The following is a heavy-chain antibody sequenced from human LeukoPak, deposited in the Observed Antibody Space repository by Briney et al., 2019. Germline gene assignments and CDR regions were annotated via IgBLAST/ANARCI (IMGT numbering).Heavy chain of an antibody. V-gene: IGHV3-33*01. CDR1: GFTFSSYG. CDR2: IRYDGSNK. CDR3: ARDSDRYSSSWQDGNRFDP. D-gene: IGHD6-13*01. Sequence: GGSLRLSCAASGFTFSSYGMHWVRQAPGKGLEWVAVIRYDGSNKYYADSVKGRFTISRDNSKNTLYLQMNSLRAEDTAVYYCARDSDRYSSSWQDGNRFDPWGQGTLVTVSS. J-gene: IGHJ5*02.